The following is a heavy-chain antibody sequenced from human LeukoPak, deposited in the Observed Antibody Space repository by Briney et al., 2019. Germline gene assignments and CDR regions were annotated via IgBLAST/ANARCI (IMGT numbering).Heavy chain of an antibody. CDR2: INPDKGDT. D-gene: IGHD1-1*01. Sequence: ASVKVSCKASGYTFDNYYIHWVRQARGQGLEWVGRINPDKGDTTYARRFQGRVTMTRDTSTNTAYMELRRPTSDDAAVYYCARDPAWNAFDVWGQGTLVTVS. J-gene: IGHJ3*01. V-gene: IGHV1-2*02. CDR1: GYTFDNYY. CDR3: ARDPAWNAFDV.